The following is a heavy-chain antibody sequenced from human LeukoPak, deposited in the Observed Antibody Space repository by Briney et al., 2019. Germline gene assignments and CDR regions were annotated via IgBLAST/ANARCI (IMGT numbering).Heavy chain of an antibody. CDR2: IYHSGST. D-gene: IGHD2-2*01. V-gene: IGHV4-38-2*01. CDR3: ARSCSSTSCYWYAFDI. CDR1: GYSISSGYY. Sequence: SETLSLTCAVSGYSISSGYYWGWIRQPPGKGLEWIGIIYHSGSTYYNPSLKSRVTISVDTSKNQFSLKLSSVTAADTAVYYCARSCSSTSCYWYAFDIWGQGTMVTVSS. J-gene: IGHJ3*02.